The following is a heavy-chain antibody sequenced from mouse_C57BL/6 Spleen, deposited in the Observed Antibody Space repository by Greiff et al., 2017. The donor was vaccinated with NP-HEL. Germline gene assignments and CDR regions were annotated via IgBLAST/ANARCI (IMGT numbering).Heavy chain of an antibody. V-gene: IGHV2-2*01. CDR2: IWSGGST. J-gene: IGHJ4*01. CDR1: GFSLTSYG. Sequence: VMLVESGPGLVQPSQSLSITCTVSGFSLTSYGVHWVRQSPGKGLEWLGVIWSGGSTDYNAAFISRLSISKDNSKSQVFFKMNSLQADDTAIYYCATPIYHGYDYYAMDYWGQGTSVTVSS. D-gene: IGHD2-2*01. CDR3: ATPIYHGYDYYAMDY.